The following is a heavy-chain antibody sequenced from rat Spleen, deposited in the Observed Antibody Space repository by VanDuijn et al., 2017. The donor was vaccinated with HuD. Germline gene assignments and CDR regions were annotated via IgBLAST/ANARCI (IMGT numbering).Heavy chain of an antibody. J-gene: IGHJ4*01. CDR3: ARQGRGDRTYYYVMDA. CDR1: GFIFSDHY. Sequence: EVQLVESDGGLVQPGRSLKLSCAASGFIFSDHYVAWVRQAPTKGLEWVATINYDGRSTFYRDSVRDRFTISRENGKNTLYLQIDSLKSEDTATYYGARQGRGDRTYYYVMDACGQVVSVTVSA. D-gene: IGHD4-3*01. V-gene: IGHV5-29*01. CDR2: INYDGRST.